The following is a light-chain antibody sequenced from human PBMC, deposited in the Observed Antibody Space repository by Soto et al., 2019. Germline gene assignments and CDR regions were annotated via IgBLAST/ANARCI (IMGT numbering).Light chain of an antibody. CDR1: QTVNSN. CDR3: QQYDNWPLT. CDR2: GTS. Sequence: EIVMSQSPATLSLSPEERATLSCRASQTVNSNLPWYQQKAGQAPRLLIYGTSTRATGIPARFSGSGSGTEFTLTISSLQSEDCAVYYCQQYDNWPLTFGGGTDV. J-gene: IGKJ4*01. V-gene: IGKV3-15*01.